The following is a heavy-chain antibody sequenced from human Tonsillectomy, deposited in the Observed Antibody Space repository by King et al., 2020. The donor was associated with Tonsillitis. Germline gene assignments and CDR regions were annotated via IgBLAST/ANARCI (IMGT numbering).Heavy chain of an antibody. V-gene: IGHV1-46*03. D-gene: IGHD2-15*01. CDR3: TRGSYYYMDV. Sequence: QLVQSGAEVKKPGASVKVSCKASGYTFTTYYIHWVRQAPGQGLEWMGKIQPSGGSTSYAQKFQGRVTMTRETSPSTVYMELSSLRSEDTAVYYCTRGSYYYMDVWGKGTTVTVSS. CDR1: GYTFTTYY. CDR2: IQPSGGST. J-gene: IGHJ6*03.